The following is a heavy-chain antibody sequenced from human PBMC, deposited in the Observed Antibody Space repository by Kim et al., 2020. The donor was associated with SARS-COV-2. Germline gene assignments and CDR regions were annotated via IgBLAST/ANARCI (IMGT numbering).Heavy chain of an antibody. CDR1: GFTFSDYY. V-gene: IGHV3-11*03. D-gene: IGHD2-8*02. J-gene: IGHJ4*02. CDR3: ARLVAGSNYLDY. Sequence: GGSLRLSCAGSGFTFSDYYITWVRQTPGKGLEWISYISTSGSYTNYADSVKGRFTISRDNAKNSVSLQMDSLTADDTAVYYCARLVAGSNYLDYWGPGSLVTVSS. CDR2: ISTSGSYT.